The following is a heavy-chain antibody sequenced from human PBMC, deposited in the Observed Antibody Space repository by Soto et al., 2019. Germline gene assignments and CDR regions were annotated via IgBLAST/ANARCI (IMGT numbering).Heavy chain of an antibody. CDR1: GYTFTTHA. Sequence: ASVKVSCKASGYTFTTHAIHWVRQGPGQSLEWMGWINGGTGQTKHSQRFQGRVNITRDTSASTAYMELSSLRSEDTAVYYCARGKGMEENYYYYGLDIWGKGPTVTVS. J-gene: IGHJ6*04. D-gene: IGHD1-1*01. CDR2: INGGTGQT. CDR3: ARGKGMEENYYYYGLDI. V-gene: IGHV1-3*01.